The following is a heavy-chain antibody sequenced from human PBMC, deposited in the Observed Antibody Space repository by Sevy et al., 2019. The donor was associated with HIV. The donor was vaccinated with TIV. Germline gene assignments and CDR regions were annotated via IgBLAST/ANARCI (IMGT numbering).Heavy chain of an antibody. CDR3: ARAGGTTDWGMDV. Sequence: SETLSLTCTVSGGSISSYYWTWIRRSPGKGLECIGYLYYNGRTIYNPSLTSRVTISVDTSKNQFSLGLSSVTAADTAVYFCARAGGTTDWGMDVWGQGTTVTVSS. V-gene: IGHV4-59*01. CDR1: GGSISSYY. J-gene: IGHJ6*02. CDR2: LYYNGRT. D-gene: IGHD1-1*01.